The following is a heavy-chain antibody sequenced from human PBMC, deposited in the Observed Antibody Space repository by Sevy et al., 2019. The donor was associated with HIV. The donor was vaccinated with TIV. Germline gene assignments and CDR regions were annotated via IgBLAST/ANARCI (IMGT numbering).Heavy chain of an antibody. CDR2: ISYDGSNK. J-gene: IGHJ4*02. V-gene: IGHV3-30-3*01. Sequence: GGSLRLSCAASGFTFSSYAMHWVRQAPGKGLEWVAVISYDGSNKYYADSVKGRFTISRDNSKNTLYLQMNSLRAEDTAVYYCARDLSGYEKGEFDYWGQGTLVTVSS. CDR1: GFTFSSYA. CDR3: ARDLSGYEKGEFDY. D-gene: IGHD5-12*01.